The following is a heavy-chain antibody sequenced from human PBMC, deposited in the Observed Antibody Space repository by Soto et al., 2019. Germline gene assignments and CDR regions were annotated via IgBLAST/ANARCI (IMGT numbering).Heavy chain of an antibody. CDR3: AKNNRYCSSTNCFVFDY. J-gene: IGHJ4*02. CDR2: IKQDGSEK. Sequence: PGGSLRLSCAASGFTFSGYWMSWVRQAPGKGLEWVANIKQDGSEKYYVDSVKGRFTISRDNAKNSLYLLMNSLRAEDTAVYYCAKNNRYCSSTNCFVFDYWGQGTLVTV. CDR1: GFTFSGYW. D-gene: IGHD2-2*01. V-gene: IGHV3-7*01.